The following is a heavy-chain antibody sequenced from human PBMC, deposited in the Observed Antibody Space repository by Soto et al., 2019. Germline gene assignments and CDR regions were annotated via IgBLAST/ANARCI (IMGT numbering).Heavy chain of an antibody. J-gene: IGHJ4*02. D-gene: IGHD5-12*01. CDR2: IIPIFGTA. V-gene: IGHV1-69*06. CDR1: GGTFSSYA. CDR3: VRDSPIGSTFSGYDGIDY. Sequence: SVKVSCKASGGTFSSYAISWVRQAPGQGLEWMGGIIPIFGTAKYAQKFQGRVTITADKSTGTAYMELNSLRSEDTAVYYCVRDSPIGSTFSGYDGIDYWGQGTLVTVSS.